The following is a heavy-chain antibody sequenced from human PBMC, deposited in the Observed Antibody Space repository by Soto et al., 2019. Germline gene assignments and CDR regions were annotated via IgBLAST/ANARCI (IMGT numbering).Heavy chain of an antibody. J-gene: IGHJ6*04. Sequence: GESLKISCKGSGYSFTSYWIGWVRQMPGKGLEWMGIIYPGDSDTRYSPSFQGQVTISADKSISTAYLQWSSLKASDTAMYYCARHGNTARATGDDYYYGMDGWGKGTTVTVSS. CDR1: GYSFTSYW. V-gene: IGHV5-51*01. CDR3: ARHGNTARATGDDYYYGMDG. D-gene: IGHD3-16*01. CDR2: IYPGDSDT.